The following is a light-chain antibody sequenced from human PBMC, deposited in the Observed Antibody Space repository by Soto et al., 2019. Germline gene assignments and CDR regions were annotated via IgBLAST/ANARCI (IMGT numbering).Light chain of an antibody. CDR1: QSISSW. CDR3: QQSYGTPT. J-gene: IGKJ5*01. CDR2: DAS. V-gene: IGKV1-5*01. Sequence: DIQMTQSPSTLSASVGDRVTITCRASQSISSWLAWYQQKPGKAPKLLIYDASSLESGVPSRFSGSGPGTDFTLTISSLQPEDFATYYCQQSYGTPTFGQGTRLEIK.